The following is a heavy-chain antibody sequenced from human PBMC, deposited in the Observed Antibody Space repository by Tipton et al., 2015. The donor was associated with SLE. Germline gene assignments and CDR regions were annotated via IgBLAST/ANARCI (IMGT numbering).Heavy chain of an antibody. D-gene: IGHD6-6*01. J-gene: IGHJ6*02. CDR1: GGSFSGYY. V-gene: IGHV4-34*01. Sequence: LVKPSETLSLTCAVYGGSFSGYYWSWIRQPPGKGLEWIGEINHSGSTNYNPSLKSRVTISVDTSKNQFSLKLSSVTAADTAVYYCARDSYSSSSGSYYYGMDVWGQGTTVTVSS. CDR3: ARDSYSSSSGSYYYGMDV. CDR2: INHSGST.